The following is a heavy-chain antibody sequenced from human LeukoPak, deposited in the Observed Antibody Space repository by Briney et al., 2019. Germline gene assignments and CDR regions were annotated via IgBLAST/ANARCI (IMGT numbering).Heavy chain of an antibody. V-gene: IGHV3-74*01. D-gene: IGHD3-9*01. CDR2: INSDGSST. J-gene: IGHJ3*02. CDR3: ARDVNYDILAGYGFDI. Sequence: PGGSLRLSCAASESTFSSYWMHWVRQAPGEGLVWVSYINSDGSSTSYADYVKGRFTISRDNARNTLYLQMNSLRVEDTAVYYCARDVNYDILAGYGFDIWGQGTMVTVSS. CDR1: ESTFSSYW.